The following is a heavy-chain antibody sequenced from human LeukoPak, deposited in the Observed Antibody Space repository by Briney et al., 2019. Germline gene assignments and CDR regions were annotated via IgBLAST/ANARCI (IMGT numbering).Heavy chain of an antibody. CDR3: ARHQEAAAASGYFDY. V-gene: IGHV1-69*13. CDR1: GGTFSSYA. D-gene: IGHD6-13*01. CDR2: IIPIFGTA. J-gene: IGHJ4*02. Sequence: SVKVSCKASGGTFSSYAISWVGQAPGQGLEWMGGIIPIFGTANYAQKFQGRVTITADESTSTAYMELSSLRSDDTAMYYCARHQEAAAASGYFDYWGQGTLVTVSS.